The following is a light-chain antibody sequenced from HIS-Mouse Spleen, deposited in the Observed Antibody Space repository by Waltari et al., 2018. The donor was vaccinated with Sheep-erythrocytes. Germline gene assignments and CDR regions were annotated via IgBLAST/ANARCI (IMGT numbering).Light chain of an antibody. V-gene: IGLV2-11*01. J-gene: IGLJ1*01. CDR3: CSYAGSYNHV. CDR2: DVS. Sequence: QSALTQPRSVSGSPGQSVTLSCTGTSSDVGGYTSVSWYQQHPGKAPKLMIYDVSKRPSGVPDRFSGSKSGNTASLTISGLQAEDEADYYCCSYAGSYNHVFATGTKVTVL. CDR1: SSDVGGYTS.